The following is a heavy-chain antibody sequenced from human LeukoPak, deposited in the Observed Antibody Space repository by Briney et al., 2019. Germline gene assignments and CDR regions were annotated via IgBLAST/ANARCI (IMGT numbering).Heavy chain of an antibody. CDR3: RNVRYYEDFDI. D-gene: IGHD3-22*01. Sequence: PSETLSLTCTVSGHSISSNYWIWIRQPPGKGLEWVGYIYYSGSTNYNPSLKSRVTISVDTSKNQFSLKLSTVTTADTAVYYCRNVRYYEDFDIWGQGTMVTVSS. CDR1: GHSISSNY. CDR2: IYYSGST. V-gene: IGHV4-59*01. J-gene: IGHJ3*02.